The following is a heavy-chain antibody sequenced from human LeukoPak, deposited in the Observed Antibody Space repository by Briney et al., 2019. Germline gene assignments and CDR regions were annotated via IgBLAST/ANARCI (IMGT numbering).Heavy chain of an antibody. CDR3: ARGVEPLAANTLAY. Sequence: PGGSLRLSCAASGFTVITNDMTWVRQAPGKGLEWVSVLYSGGNTKYAASVQGRFTITRDNSKNTLYLEMNSLSPDDTAVYYCARGVEPLAANTLAYWGQGTLVTVSS. V-gene: IGHV3-53*01. CDR1: GFTVITND. D-gene: IGHD1-14*01. J-gene: IGHJ4*02. CDR2: LYSGGNT.